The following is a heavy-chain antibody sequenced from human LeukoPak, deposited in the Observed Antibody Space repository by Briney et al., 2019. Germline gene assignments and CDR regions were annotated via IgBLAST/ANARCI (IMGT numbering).Heavy chain of an antibody. Sequence: GGSLRLSCAASGFTFSSYGMHWVRQAPGKGLEWVSGFRSGTYSSYYADPVRGRFTISRDNSKNTLSLQMNSLRDEDTAVYYCVKGSGSSSWSRRHGYGMDVWGRGTTVIVSS. J-gene: IGHJ6*02. V-gene: IGHV3-NL1*01. CDR3: VKGSGSSSWSRRHGYGMDV. CDR1: GFTFSSYG. CDR2: FRSGTYSS. D-gene: IGHD6-13*01.